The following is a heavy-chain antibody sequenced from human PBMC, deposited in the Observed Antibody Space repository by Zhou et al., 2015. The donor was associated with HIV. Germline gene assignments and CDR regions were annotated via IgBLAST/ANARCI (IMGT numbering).Heavy chain of an antibody. D-gene: IGHD3-16*01. J-gene: IGHJ4*02. CDR2: IIPVFGTT. CDR3: AGDSDVSGPIAFDH. Sequence: QVQLVQSGAEVKKPGASVRVSCKASGGSFSTDGISWVRQAPGQGLEWVGGIIPVFGTTKSAQKFQGRVTITADRSTSTAYMDLRSLRSEDTAVYYCAGDSDVSGPIAFDHWGQGTLVTVSS. CDR1: GGSFSTDG. V-gene: IGHV1-69*06.